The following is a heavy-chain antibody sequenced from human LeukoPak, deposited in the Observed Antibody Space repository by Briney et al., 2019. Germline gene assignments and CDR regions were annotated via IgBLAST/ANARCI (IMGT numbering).Heavy chain of an antibody. CDR3: QKTAYEILTGYRPGGFDY. Sequence: PSETLSLTCAVYGGSFSGYYWSWIRQPPGKWLEWIGEINHSGSTNYKPSLKSRVTISVDTSKTQFSLKLSSVTAADTAFFFKQKTAYEILTGYRPGGFDYWGQGTLVTVSS. CDR1: GGSFSGYY. V-gene: IGHV4-34*01. CDR2: INHSGST. J-gene: IGHJ4*02. D-gene: IGHD3-9*01.